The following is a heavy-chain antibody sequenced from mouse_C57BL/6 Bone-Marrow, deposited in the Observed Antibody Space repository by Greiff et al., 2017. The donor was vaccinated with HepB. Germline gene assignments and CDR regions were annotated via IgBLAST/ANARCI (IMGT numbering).Heavy chain of an antibody. CDR3: ARSRYGSSRWYFDV. J-gene: IGHJ1*03. CDR1: GYAFTNYL. Sequence: VKVVESGAELVRPGTSVKVSCKASGYAFTNYLIEWVKQRPGQGLEWIGVINPGSGGTNYNEKFKGKATLTADKSSSTAYMQLSSLTSEDSAVYFCARSRYGSSRWYFDVWGTGTTVTVSS. D-gene: IGHD1-1*01. CDR2: INPGSGGT. V-gene: IGHV1-54*01.